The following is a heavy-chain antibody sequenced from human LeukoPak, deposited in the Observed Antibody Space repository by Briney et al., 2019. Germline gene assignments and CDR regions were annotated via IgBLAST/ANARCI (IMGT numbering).Heavy chain of an antibody. D-gene: IGHD3-10*01. V-gene: IGHV4-38-2*02. J-gene: IGHJ6*03. Sequence: PSETLSLTCSVSGYSISSGFYWGWIRQPPGKGLEWIGSIFHSGSTYYNPSLKSRVTISVDTSKNQFSLKLSSVTAADTAVYYCARDLGGSGSYYSYYYYYYMDVWGKGTTVTVSS. CDR2: IFHSGST. CDR1: GYSISSGFY. CDR3: ARDLGGSGSYYSYYYYYYMDV.